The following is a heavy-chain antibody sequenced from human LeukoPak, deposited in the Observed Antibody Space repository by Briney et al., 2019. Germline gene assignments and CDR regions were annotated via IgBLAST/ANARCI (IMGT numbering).Heavy chain of an antibody. Sequence: SGGSLRLSCAASGFTFDDYGMSWVRQAPAKGLEWVSGINWNGGSTGYADSVKGRFTISRDNAKNSLYLQMNSLRAEDTAVYYCARDLWTGYSRGYYMDVWGKGTTVTISS. V-gene: IGHV3-20*04. CDR3: ARDLWTGYSRGYYMDV. CDR2: INWNGGST. D-gene: IGHD3/OR15-3a*01. CDR1: GFTFDDYG. J-gene: IGHJ6*03.